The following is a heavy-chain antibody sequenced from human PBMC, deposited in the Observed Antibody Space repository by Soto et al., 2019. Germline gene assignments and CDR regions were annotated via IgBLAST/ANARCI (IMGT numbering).Heavy chain of an antibody. V-gene: IGHV1-58*01. D-gene: IGHD1-26*01. CDR1: GFTFTSSA. CDR3: AAARVGASEGSPWYYYYGMDV. CDR2: IVVGSGNT. J-gene: IGHJ6*02. Sequence: GASVKVSCKASGFTFTSSAVQWVRQARGQRLEWIGWIVVGSGNTNYAQKFQERVTITRDMSTSTAYMELSSLRSEDTAVYYCAAARVGASEGSPWYYYYGMDVWGQGTTVTV.